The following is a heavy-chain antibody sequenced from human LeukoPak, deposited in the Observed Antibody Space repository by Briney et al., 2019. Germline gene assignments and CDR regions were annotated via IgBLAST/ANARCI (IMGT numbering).Heavy chain of an antibody. CDR1: GFTFDDYA. CDR3: AKDLDIVATGAFDY. Sequence: GGSLRLSCAASGFTFDDYAVHWVRQAPGKGLEWVSGISWNSGSIGYADSVKGRFTISRDNAKNSLYLQMNSLRAEDMALYYCAKDLDIVATGAFDYWGQGTLVTVSS. CDR2: ISWNSGSI. V-gene: IGHV3-9*03. D-gene: IGHD5-12*01. J-gene: IGHJ4*02.